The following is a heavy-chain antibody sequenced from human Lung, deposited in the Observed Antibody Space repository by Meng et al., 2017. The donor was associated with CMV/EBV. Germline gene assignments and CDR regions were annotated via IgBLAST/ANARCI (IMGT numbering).Heavy chain of an antibody. CDR1: RFTFGVYW. CDR3: ARDPGYTSSSGIFFFDS. D-gene: IGHD6-6*01. V-gene: IGHV3-7*01. J-gene: IGHJ4*03. Sequence: GGSLRLSCAGSRFTFGVYWMNWLRQAPGKGLEWVANLKEDGSEKYYADSVNGRFTISRDSARNSLYLQMNSLRGEDTAVYYCARDPGYTSSSGIFFFDSWGHGTLVTVSS. CDR2: LKEDGSEK.